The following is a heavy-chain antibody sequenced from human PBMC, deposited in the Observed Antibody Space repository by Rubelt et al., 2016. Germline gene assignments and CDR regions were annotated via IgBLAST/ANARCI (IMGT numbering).Heavy chain of an antibody. V-gene: IGHV4-34*01. J-gene: IGHJ5*02. CDR2: VNHNGVT. D-gene: IGHD3-3*01. Sequence: QVQLQQWGAGLLKPSETLSLTCAVYGGSFSDYYWSWIRQPPGKGLEWIGEVNHNGVTHYNPSLQSRVTISVAPSKNQFSPNLTSVTATETSFYFCARFVEDQVLSDRNWFDPWGQGTLVTVSS. CDR3: ARFVEDQVLSDRNWFDP. CDR1: GGSFSDYY.